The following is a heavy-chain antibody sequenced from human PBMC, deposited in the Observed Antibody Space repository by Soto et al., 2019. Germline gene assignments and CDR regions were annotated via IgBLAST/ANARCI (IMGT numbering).Heavy chain of an antibody. CDR1: GFTFSSYG. CDR2: ISYDGSNK. J-gene: IGHJ6*02. D-gene: IGHD3-22*01. CDR3: AKADYDSSGYYLVSGMDV. Sequence: PGGSLRLSCAASGFTFSSYGMHWVRQAPGKGLEWVAVISYDGSNKYYADSVKGRFTISRDNSKNTLYLQMNSLRAEDTAVYYCAKADYDSSGYYLVSGMDVWGQGTTVTVSS. V-gene: IGHV3-30*18.